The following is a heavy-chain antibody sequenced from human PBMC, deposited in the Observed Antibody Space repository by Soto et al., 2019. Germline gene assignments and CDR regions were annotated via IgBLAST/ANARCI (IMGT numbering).Heavy chain of an antibody. CDR1: GFTFNNYG. V-gene: IGHV3-33*01. J-gene: IGHJ6*02. D-gene: IGHD6-13*01. CDR2: IWNDGNGY. Sequence: GGSLRLSCAASGFTFNNYGMHWVRQAPGKGLEWVAVIWNDGNGYYYANSVKGRFTISRDNSKNTLYLQMSSLRVEDTAVYYCARRQISPPTRGAASARGGMDVWGQGATVTVSS. CDR3: ARRQISPPTRGAASARGGMDV.